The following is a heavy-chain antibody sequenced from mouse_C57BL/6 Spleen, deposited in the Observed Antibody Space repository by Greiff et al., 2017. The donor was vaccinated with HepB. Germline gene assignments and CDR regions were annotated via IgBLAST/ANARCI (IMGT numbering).Heavy chain of an antibody. CDR1: GYTFTGYW. Sequence: QVQLQQSGAELMKPGASVKLSCKATGYTFTGYWIEWVKQRPGHGLEWIGEILPGSGSTNYNEKFKGKATFTADTSSNTAYMQLSSLTTEDSASYYCARRGGVYGYDLGGYFDYWGQGTTLTVSS. D-gene: IGHD2-2*01. CDR3: ARRGGVYGYDLGGYFDY. J-gene: IGHJ2*01. CDR2: ILPGSGST. V-gene: IGHV1-9*01.